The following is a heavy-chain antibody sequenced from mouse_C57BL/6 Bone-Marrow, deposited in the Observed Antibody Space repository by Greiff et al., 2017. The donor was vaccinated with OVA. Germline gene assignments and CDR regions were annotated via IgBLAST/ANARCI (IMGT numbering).Heavy chain of an antibody. CDR1: GYAFTNYL. CDR2: INPGSGGT. D-gene: IGHD2-4*01. J-gene: IGHJ3*01. V-gene: IGHV1-54*01. Sequence: QVQLQQSGAELVRPGTSVKVSCKASGYAFTNYLIEWVKQRPGQGLEWIGVINPGSGGTNYNEKFKGKATLTADKSSSTAYMQLSSLTSEDSAVYFCARERLRQGFAYWGQGTLVTVSA. CDR3: ARERLRQGFAY.